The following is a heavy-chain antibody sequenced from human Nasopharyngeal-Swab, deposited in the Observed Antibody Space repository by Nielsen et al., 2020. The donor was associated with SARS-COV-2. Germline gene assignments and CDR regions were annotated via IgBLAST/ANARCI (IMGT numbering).Heavy chain of an antibody. Sequence: ASVKVSCKASGYTFTSYGISWVRQAPGQGLEWMGWISVYNGNTNYAQKLQGRVTMTTDTSTSTAYMELRSLRSDDTAVYYCARTRIAGQEYYFDYWGQGTLVTVSS. D-gene: IGHD6-13*01. CDR3: ARTRIAGQEYYFDY. CDR2: ISVYNGNT. CDR1: GYTFTSYG. V-gene: IGHV1-18*01. J-gene: IGHJ4*02.